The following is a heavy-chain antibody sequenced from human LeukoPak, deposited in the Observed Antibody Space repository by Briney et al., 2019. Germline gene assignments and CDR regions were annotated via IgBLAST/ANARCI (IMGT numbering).Heavy chain of an antibody. V-gene: IGHV3-66*01. J-gene: IGHJ4*02. Sequence: RGSLRLSCAASGFTVSSNHMSWVRQAPGKGLEWVSVIYSGGTIYYADSVEGRFTISRDNSKNTVYLEMNSLRAEDTAVYYCARDGENHYYDYWGQGTLVTVST. D-gene: IGHD7-27*01. CDR3: ARDGENHYYDY. CDR1: GFTVSSNH. CDR2: IYSGGTI.